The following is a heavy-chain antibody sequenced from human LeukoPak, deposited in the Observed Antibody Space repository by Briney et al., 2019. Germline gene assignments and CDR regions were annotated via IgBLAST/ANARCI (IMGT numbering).Heavy chain of an antibody. CDR3: TTLGYHLDS. Sequence: GGSLRLSCAASGFSFSGYSMNWVRQAPGKGLEWVAYFAGSDTTTYYADSVKGRFTISRDNARNSLYLQMNSLRAEDTALYYCTTLGYHLDSWGQGTLVTVSS. V-gene: IGHV3-48*04. D-gene: IGHD3-22*01. CDR2: FAGSDTTT. CDR1: GFSFSGYS. J-gene: IGHJ4*02.